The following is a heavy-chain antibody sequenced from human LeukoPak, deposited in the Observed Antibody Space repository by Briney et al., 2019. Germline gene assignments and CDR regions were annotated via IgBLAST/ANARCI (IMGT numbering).Heavy chain of an antibody. CDR1: GGTFSSYS. V-gene: IGHV1-69*13. Sequence: ASVKVSCKVSGGTFSSYSINWVRQAPGQGLEWMGGIIPIFGTANYAQKFQGRVTITADESTSTAYMEPSSLRSEDTAVYYCARDPPPPQLLGAFDIWGQGTMVTVSS. CDR2: IIPIFGTA. D-gene: IGHD4-23*01. J-gene: IGHJ3*02. CDR3: ARDPPPPQLLGAFDI.